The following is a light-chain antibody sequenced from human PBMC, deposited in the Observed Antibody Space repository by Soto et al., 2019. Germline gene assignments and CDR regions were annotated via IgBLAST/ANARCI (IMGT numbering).Light chain of an antibody. CDR2: EVT. V-gene: IGLV2-18*02. J-gene: IGLJ1*01. Sequence: QSALTQPPSVSGSPGQSVTISCTGTSSDVGRYDRVSWYQQSPGTAPKLIIYEVTNRPSGVPDRFSGSKSGNTASLTISGLQADDEADFYCSSYTSSSRYIFGTGTKVTVL. CDR3: SSYTSSSRYI. CDR1: SSDVGRYDR.